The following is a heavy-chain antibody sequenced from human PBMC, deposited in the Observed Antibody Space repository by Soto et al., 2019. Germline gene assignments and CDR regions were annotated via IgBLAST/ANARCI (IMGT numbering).Heavy chain of an antibody. Sequence: GGSLRLSCAASGFTFSSYEMNWVRQAPGKGLEWVSYISSSGSTIYYADSVKGRFTISRDNAKNSLYLQMNSLRAEDTAVYYCASMGVVVPAAIRGFDYWGQGTLVTVSS. V-gene: IGHV3-48*03. J-gene: IGHJ4*02. CDR1: GFTFSSYE. CDR3: ASMGVVVPAAIRGFDY. D-gene: IGHD2-2*02. CDR2: ISSSGSTI.